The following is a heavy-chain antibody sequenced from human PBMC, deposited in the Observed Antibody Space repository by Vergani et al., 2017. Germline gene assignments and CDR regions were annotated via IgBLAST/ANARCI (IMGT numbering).Heavy chain of an antibody. D-gene: IGHD5-12*01. CDR2: ISSSGGST. CDR3: ARGNPLNSGYVYLYYYHARDV. V-gene: IGHV3-23*01. CDR1: GFTFNHYA. Sequence: EVQLLESGGDLVQPGGSLRLSCAASGFTFNHYAMNWVRQAPGKGLEWVSGISSSGGSTYYAGSVKGRFTISRDSSKNTLYLQMNSLSAGDTAVYYCARGNPLNSGYVYLYYYHARDVWRQGTTVAVSS. J-gene: IGHJ6*01.